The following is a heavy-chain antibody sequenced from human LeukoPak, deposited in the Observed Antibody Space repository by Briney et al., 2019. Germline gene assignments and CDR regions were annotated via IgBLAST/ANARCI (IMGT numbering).Heavy chain of an antibody. V-gene: IGHV3-33*01. CDR1: GFTFSSYG. D-gene: IGHD3-22*01. J-gene: IGHJ4*02. CDR2: IWYDGSNI. CDR3: ARARNNYDSSGYSTLDY. Sequence: GGSLRLSCAASGFTFSSYGMHWVRQAPGEGLEWVAVIWYDGSNIDYADSVKGRFTISRDNSKNTLYLQMNSLRAEDTAVYYCARARNNYDSSGYSTLDYWGQGTLATVSS.